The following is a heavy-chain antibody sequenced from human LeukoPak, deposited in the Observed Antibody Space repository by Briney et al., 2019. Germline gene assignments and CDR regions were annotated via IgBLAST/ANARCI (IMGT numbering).Heavy chain of an antibody. CDR2: IRSKANSYAT. Sequence: GGSLKLSCAASGFTFSGSAMHWVRQASGKGLEWVGRIRSKANSYATAYAASVKGRFTISRDDSKNTAYLQMNSLKTEDTAVYYCTSVGYDYDLRTNYWGQGTLVTVSS. V-gene: IGHV3-73*01. CDR3: TSVGYDYDLRTNY. J-gene: IGHJ4*02. CDR1: GFTFSGSA. D-gene: IGHD4-17*01.